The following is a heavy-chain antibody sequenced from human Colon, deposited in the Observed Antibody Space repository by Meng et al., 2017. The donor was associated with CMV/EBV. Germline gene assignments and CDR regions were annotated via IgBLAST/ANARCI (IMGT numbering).Heavy chain of an antibody. CDR1: GFSFGIYW. CDR2: IKHDGSEQ. CDR3: ARDLKVRGAGTSRGMDV. V-gene: IGHV3-7*01. D-gene: IGHD3-10*01. J-gene: IGHJ6*02. Sequence: GGSLRLSCAASGFSFGIYWMSWVRQAPGKGLEWVASIKHDGSEQYYVDSVKGRFTISRDTARNSVYLQMNSLRAEDTAVYYCARDLKVRGAGTSRGMDVWGQGTTVTVSS.